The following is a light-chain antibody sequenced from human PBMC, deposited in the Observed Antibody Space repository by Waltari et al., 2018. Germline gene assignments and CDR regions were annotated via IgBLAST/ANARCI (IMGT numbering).Light chain of an antibody. CDR1: KLGDKR. Sequence: SQELTQPPSVSVSPGQTASITCSGDKLGDKRGCWYQQKPGQSPVLVMYQDSKRPSGIPGPFSGSSSGNTATLTSSGTQAMDEADYYCQAWDSTAPHVVFGGGTKLTVL. V-gene: IGLV3-1*01. CDR3: QAWDSTAPHVV. J-gene: IGLJ2*01. CDR2: QDS.